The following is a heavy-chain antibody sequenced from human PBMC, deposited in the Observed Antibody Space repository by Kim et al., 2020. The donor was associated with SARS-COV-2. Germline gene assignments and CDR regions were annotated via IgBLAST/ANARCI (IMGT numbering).Heavy chain of an antibody. V-gene: IGHV3-30*03. D-gene: IGHD3-16*01. Sequence: GSNKYDADSVKGRFTISRDNSKNTLYLQMNSLRAEDTAVYYCARGEAMGVWGQGTLVTVSS. CDR2: GSNK. CDR3: ARGEAMGV. J-gene: IGHJ4*02.